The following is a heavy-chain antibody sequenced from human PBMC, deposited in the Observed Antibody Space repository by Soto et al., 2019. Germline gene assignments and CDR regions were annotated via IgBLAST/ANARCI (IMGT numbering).Heavy chain of an antibody. J-gene: IGHJ4*02. CDR3: ARDTRRATLDY. CDR2: IYYSGST. V-gene: IGHV4-31*03. CDR1: GGSISSGGYY. D-gene: IGHD1-26*01. Sequence: SETLSLTCTVSGGSISSGGYYWSWIRQHPGKGLEWIGYIYYSGSTCYNPSLKSRVTISVDTSKNQFSLKLSSVTAADTAVYYCARDTRRATLDYWGQGTLVTVSS.